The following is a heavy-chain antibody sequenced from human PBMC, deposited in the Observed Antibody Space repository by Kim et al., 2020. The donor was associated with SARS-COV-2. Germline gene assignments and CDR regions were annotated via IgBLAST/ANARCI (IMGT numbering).Heavy chain of an antibody. CDR2: ISSSGSTL. CDR3: ARDLSSAAVTGTNCALD. Sequence: GGSLRLSCAASGFTVSDYYMSWIRQAPGKGLEWVSFISSSGSTLYYASFMNGRFIICRDNSKNSLLLQMNIRTAADTVVYYFARDLSSAAVTGTNCALD. J-gene: IGHJ3*02. V-gene: IGHV3-11*01. D-gene: IGHD1-1*01. CDR1: GFTVSDYY.